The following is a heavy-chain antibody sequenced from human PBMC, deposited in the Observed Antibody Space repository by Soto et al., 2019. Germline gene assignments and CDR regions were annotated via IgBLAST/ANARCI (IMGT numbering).Heavy chain of an antibody. J-gene: IGHJ3*02. D-gene: IGHD2-15*01. CDR1: GYTLTELS. V-gene: IGHV1-24*01. CDR3: ATVAVVAATSHDAFDI. Sequence: SLEVSCKVSGYTLTELSMHWVRQAPGKGLEWMGGFDPEDGETIYAQKFQGRVTMTEDTSTDTAYMELSSLRSEDTAVYYCATVAVVAATSHDAFDIWGQGTMVTVSS. CDR2: FDPEDGET.